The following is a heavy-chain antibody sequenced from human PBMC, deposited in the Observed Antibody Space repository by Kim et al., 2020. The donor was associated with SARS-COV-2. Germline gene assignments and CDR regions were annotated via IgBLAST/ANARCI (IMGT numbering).Heavy chain of an antibody. CDR3: AKVAYPNRHYYYGMDV. J-gene: IGHJ6*02. V-gene: IGHV3-9*01. Sequence: DSVKGRFTISRDNAKNSLYLQMNSLRAEDTALYYCAKVAYPNRHYYYGMDVWGQGTTVTVSS.